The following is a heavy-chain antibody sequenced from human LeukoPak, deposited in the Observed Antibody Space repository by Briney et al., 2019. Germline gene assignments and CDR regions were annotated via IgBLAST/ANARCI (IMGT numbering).Heavy chain of an antibody. J-gene: IGHJ4*02. Sequence: GGSLRLSCAASGFTFSSYAMSWVRQAPGKGLEWVSAISGSGCSTYYADSVKGRFTISRDNSKNTLYLQMNSLRAEDTAVYYCARYCSSTSCYGERDWGQGTLVTVSS. CDR3: ARYCSSTSCYGERD. CDR1: GFTFSSYA. D-gene: IGHD2-2*01. CDR2: ISGSGCST. V-gene: IGHV3-23*01.